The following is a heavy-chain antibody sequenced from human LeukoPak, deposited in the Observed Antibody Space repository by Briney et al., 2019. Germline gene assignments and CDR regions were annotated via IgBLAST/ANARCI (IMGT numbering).Heavy chain of an antibody. CDR3: ARVPPKSYGSGSYYIPYLFDYYYYYGMDV. Sequence: GSLRLSCAASGFTFSSYSMNWVRQAPGKGLEGVSYISSSSSTIYYADSVKGRFTISRDNAKNSLYLQMNSLRAEDTAVYYCARVPPKSYGSGSYYIPYLFDYYYYYGMDVWGQGTTVTVSS. V-gene: IGHV3-48*01. J-gene: IGHJ6*02. CDR1: GFTFSSYS. CDR2: ISSSSSTI. D-gene: IGHD3-10*01.